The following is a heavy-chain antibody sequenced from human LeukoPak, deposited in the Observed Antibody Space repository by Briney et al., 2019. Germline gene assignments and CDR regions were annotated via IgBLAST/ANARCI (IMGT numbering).Heavy chain of an antibody. J-gene: IGHJ4*02. CDR3: ARGSDQRPYYFDY. V-gene: IGHV4-31*03. Sequence: SETLSLTCTVSGGSISSGGYYWSWIRQHPGKGLEWSGYIYYSGSTYYNPSLKSRVTISVDTSKNQFSLKLSSVTAADTAVYYCARGSDQRPYYFDYWGQGTLVTVSS. D-gene: IGHD2-2*01. CDR2: IYYSGST. CDR1: GGSISSGGYY.